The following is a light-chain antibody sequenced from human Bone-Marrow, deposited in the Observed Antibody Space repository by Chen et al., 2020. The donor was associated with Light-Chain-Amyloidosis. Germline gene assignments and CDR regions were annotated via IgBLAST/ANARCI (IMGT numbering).Light chain of an antibody. CDR1: DLPTKY. CDR3: QSADSSGTYEVI. J-gene: IGLJ2*01. CDR2: RDT. Sequence: SYELTQPPSVPVSPGRTARLTCSGDDLPTKYAYWYQQKPGQAPVLVIHRDTERPSGISDRFSGSSSGTTATLTISGVQAEDEADYHCQSADSSGTYEVIFGGGTKLTVL. V-gene: IGLV3-25*03.